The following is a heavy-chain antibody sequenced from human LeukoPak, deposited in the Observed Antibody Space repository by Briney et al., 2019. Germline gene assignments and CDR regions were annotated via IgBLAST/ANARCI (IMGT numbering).Heavy chain of an antibody. CDR2: IYYSGST. J-gene: IGHJ5*02. CDR3: AGGLEPGNWFDP. D-gene: IGHD1-1*01. CDR1: GGSISSGDYY. V-gene: IGHV4-30-4*01. Sequence: SETLSLTCTVSGGSISSGDYYWSWIRQPPGKGLEWIGYIYYSGSTYYNPSLKSRVTISVDTSKNQFSLKLSSVTAADTAVYYCAGGLEPGNWFDPWGQGTLVTVSS.